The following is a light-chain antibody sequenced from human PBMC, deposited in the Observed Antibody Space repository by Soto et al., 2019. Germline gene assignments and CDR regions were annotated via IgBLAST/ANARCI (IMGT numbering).Light chain of an antibody. CDR1: NIGSKS. Sequence: SSELTQPPSVSVAPGKTARITCGGNNIGSKSVHWYQQKPGQAPVLVIYYDSDRPSGIPERFSGSNSGNTATLTISRVEAADEADYYCLVWDSSSDHPGVFGGGTKLTVL. J-gene: IGLJ3*02. CDR3: LVWDSSSDHPGV. CDR2: YDS. V-gene: IGLV3-21*04.